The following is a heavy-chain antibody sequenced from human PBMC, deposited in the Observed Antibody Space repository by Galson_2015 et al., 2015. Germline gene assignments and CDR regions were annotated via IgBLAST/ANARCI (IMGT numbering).Heavy chain of an antibody. CDR3: ATYSSSTNCFDP. CDR2: IHHSGTT. CDR1: GGSINSGALY. V-gene: IGHV4-31*03. J-gene: IGHJ5*02. D-gene: IGHD6-13*01. Sequence: TLSLTCTVSGGSINSGALYWTWIRQHPGKGLEWIGYIHHSGTTYYLPSLKSRVTISVDASRSQFSLNLSSVTAADTAVYYCATYSSSTNCFDPWGQGTLVTVS.